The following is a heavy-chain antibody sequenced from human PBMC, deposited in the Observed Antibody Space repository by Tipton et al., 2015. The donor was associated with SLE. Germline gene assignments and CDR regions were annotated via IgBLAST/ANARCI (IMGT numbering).Heavy chain of an antibody. CDR1: GGSFSGYY. V-gene: IGHV4-34*01. D-gene: IGHD3-22*01. CDR3: ARVFFGEVVKPLHHYMDV. CDR2: INHSGST. J-gene: IGHJ6*03. Sequence: TLSLTCAVYGGSFSGYYWSWIRQPPGKGLEWIGEINHSGSTNYNPSLKSRVTISVDTSKNQFSLKLSSVTAADTAVYYCARVFFGEVVKPLHHYMDVRGQGATGPVS.